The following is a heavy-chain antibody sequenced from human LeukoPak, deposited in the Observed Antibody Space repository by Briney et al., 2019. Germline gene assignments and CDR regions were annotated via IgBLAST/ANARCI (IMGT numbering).Heavy chain of an antibody. J-gene: IGHJ4*02. V-gene: IGHV3-20*04. CDR3: ARRYNWNYAIDY. D-gene: IGHD1-7*01. CDR1: GFTFDEYV. CDR2: IHWNDGST. Sequence: GGSLRLSCAASGFTFDEYVMSWVRQAPGKGLEWVSGIHWNDGSTSYADSVKGRFTISRDNAKNSLFLQMNSLRAEDTALYYCARRYNWNYAIDYWGQGTLVTVSS.